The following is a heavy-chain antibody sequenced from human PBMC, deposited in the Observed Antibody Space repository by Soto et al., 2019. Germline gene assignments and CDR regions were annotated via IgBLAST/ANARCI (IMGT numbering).Heavy chain of an antibody. Sequence: PGGSLRLSCVASGFTFSGYGMHWVRQAPGKGLEWLAVLSHDGSDKYYADSVRGRFTISRDNSESTLYLQMNSLRPEDTAVYYCAKEDVWFAKDYWGQGTLVTVSS. CDR1: GFTFSGYG. D-gene: IGHD3-10*01. V-gene: IGHV3-30*18. CDR2: LSHDGSDK. J-gene: IGHJ4*02. CDR3: AKEDVWFAKDY.